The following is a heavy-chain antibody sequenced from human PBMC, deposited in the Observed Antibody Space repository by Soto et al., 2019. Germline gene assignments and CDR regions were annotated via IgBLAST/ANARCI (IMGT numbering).Heavy chain of an antibody. CDR1: GDIVFSNSAA. Sequence: SQSLSLNCAISGDIVFSNSAAWNWIRQSPSRGLEWLGRTYYRSKWYNDYAVSVKSRITINPDTSKNQFSLQLNSVTPEDTAVYYCARDKRAPPHHMGVWGQGNTVTVSS. CDR2: TYYRSKWYN. V-gene: IGHV6-1*01. CDR3: ARDKRAPPHHMGV. J-gene: IGHJ6*02.